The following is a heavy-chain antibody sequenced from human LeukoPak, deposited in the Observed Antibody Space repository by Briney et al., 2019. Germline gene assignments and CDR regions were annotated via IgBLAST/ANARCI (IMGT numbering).Heavy chain of an antibody. D-gene: IGHD1-26*01. J-gene: IGHJ4*01. CDR2: INGDESST. CDR3: ARGAKWAYYFDY. V-gene: IGHV3-74*01. Sequence: PGGSLRLSCAASAFTFNTYWMHWVRQVPGRGLEWVSRINGDESSTNYADSVKGRFTISRDNAKDTLYLHMNSLTAEDTAVYYCARGAKWAYYFDYWGHGALVTVSS. CDR1: AFTFNTYW.